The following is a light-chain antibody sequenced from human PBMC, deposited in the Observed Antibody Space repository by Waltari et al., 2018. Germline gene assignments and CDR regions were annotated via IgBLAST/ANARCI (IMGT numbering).Light chain of an antibody. CDR3: QAWDSSTAHVI. J-gene: IGLJ2*01. Sequence: SYELTQAPSVSVSPGQTASITCSGDKLESKYVCWHQQRPGQSPLLVIYKDIKRPSGIPERFSGSNSGNTATLTISATQAMDEADYYCQAWDSSTAHVIFGGGTKLTVL. CDR2: KDI. V-gene: IGLV3-1*01. CDR1: KLESKY.